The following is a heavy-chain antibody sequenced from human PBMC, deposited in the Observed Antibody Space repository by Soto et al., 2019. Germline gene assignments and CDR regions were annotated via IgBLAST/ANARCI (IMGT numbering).Heavy chain of an antibody. J-gene: IGHJ3*02. D-gene: IGHD3-22*01. CDR3: ARGRSSGYRDAFDI. CDR2: INHSGST. Sequence: PXGTLSLTCAVYGGSFSGYYWSWIRQPPGKGLEWIGEINHSGSTNYNPSLKSRVTISVDTSKNQFSLKLSSVTAADTAVYYCARGRSSGYRDAFDIWGQGTMVTVSS. V-gene: IGHV4-34*01. CDR1: GGSFSGYY.